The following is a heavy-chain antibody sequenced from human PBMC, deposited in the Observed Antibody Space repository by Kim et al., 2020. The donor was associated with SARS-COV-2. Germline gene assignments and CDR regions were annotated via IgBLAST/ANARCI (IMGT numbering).Heavy chain of an antibody. CDR3: RRGSEREWLGVDN. D-gene: IGHD5-12*01. Sequence: GGSLRLSCAASGFSFSSYWMHWVRQAPGKGLEWVAHIHNDGSNTQYAYSVKGRFTISRDNAENTLYLQMNSLRAEDTAVYFCRRGSEREWLGVDNWGQGT. J-gene: IGHJ4*02. CDR1: GFSFSSYW. V-gene: IGHV3-74*03. CDR2: IHNDGSNT.